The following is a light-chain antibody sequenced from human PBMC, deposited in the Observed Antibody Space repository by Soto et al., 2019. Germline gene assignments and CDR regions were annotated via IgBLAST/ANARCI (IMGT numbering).Light chain of an antibody. CDR3: QHYNSYSEA. CDR1: QTISTF. Sequence: DIQMTQSPSSLSASVGDRVTISCRASQTISTFLNWYQQKPGQAPRLLIYDTSTRATGIPARFSGSGSGAEFTLTISSLQPDDFATYYCQHYNSYSEAFGQGTKVDIK. CDR2: DTS. V-gene: IGKV1-5*01. J-gene: IGKJ1*01.